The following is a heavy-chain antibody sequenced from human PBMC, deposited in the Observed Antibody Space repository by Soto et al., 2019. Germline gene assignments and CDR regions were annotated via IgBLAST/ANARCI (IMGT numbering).Heavy chain of an antibody. CDR3: ARVDGDYDY. J-gene: IGHJ4*02. CDR2: INHSGST. CDR1: GGSFSGYY. V-gene: IGHV4-34*01. D-gene: IGHD4-17*01. Sequence: ASETLSLTCAVYGGSFSGYYWSWIRQPPGKGLEWIGEINHSGSTNYNPSLKSRVTISVDTSKNQFSLKLSSVTAADTAVYYCARVDGDYDYWGQGTLVTVSS.